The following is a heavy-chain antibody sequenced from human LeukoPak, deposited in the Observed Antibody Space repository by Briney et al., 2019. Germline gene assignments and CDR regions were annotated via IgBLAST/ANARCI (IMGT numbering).Heavy chain of an antibody. D-gene: IGHD3-22*01. Sequence: SETLSLTCAVSGYSISSGYYWGWIRQPPGKGLEWIGSIYHSGSTYYNPSLKSRVTISVDTSKNQFSLKLSFVTAADTAVYYCATPGPYYYDSSGYYRWGQGTLVTVSS. CDR1: GYSISSGYY. CDR2: IYHSGST. CDR3: ATPGPYYYDSSGYYR. J-gene: IGHJ4*02. V-gene: IGHV4-38-2*01.